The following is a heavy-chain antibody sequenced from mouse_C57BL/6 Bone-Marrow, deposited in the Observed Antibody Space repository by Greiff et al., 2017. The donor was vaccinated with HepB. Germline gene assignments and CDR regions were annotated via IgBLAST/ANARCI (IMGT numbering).Heavy chain of an antibody. J-gene: IGHJ2*01. CDR1: GFAFSSSW. D-gene: IGHD2-5*01. CDR2: IYPGDGVT. V-gene: IGHV1-82*01. CDR3: ARDYSNTY. Sequence: QVQLQQSGPELVKPGASVKISCTASGFAFSSSWMNWVKQRPGKGLEWIGRIYPGDGVTKYNGKFEGKATLTAVKSSSTGYMQRSSLTSEDSAVYCCARDYSNTYWGQGTTLTVSS.